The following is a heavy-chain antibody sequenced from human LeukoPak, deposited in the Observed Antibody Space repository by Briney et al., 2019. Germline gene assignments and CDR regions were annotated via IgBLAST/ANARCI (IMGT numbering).Heavy chain of an antibody. J-gene: IGHJ4*02. Sequence: PGGSLRLSCAASGFTFSDYYMGWIRQAPGKGLEWVSYISSSGSTIYYADSVKGRFTISRDNVKNSLYLQMNSLRAEDTAVYYCASSFEELFDYWGQGTLVTVSS. CDR2: ISSSGSTI. V-gene: IGHV3-11*04. CDR3: ASSFEELFDY. D-gene: IGHD3-10*01. CDR1: GFTFSDYY.